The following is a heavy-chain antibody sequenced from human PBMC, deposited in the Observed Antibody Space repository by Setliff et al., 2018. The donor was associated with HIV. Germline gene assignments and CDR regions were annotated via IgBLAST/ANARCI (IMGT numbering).Heavy chain of an antibody. V-gene: IGHV3-33*01. D-gene: IGHD2-2*01. J-gene: IGHJ6*03. CDR3: ARGSSETDYYYYYMDV. CDR2: IWYDESLN. CDR1: GFSFSTYG. Sequence: GSLRLSCAASGFSFSTYGMHWVRQAPGKGLEWVALIWYDESLNYYADSVKGRFTISRDNSKNTLYLQMNRLRAEDTAVYYCARGSSETDYYYYYMDVWGKGTTVTVSS.